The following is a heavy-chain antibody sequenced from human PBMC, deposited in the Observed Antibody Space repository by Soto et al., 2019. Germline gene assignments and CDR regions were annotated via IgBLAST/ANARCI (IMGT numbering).Heavy chain of an antibody. CDR1: GFTFSSYE. D-gene: IGHD6-6*01. J-gene: IGHJ1*01. V-gene: IGHV3-48*03. Sequence: GGSLRLSCAASGFTFSSYEMNWVRQAPGKGLEWVSYISSSGSTIYYADSVKGRFTISRDNAKNSLYLQMNSLRAEYTAVYYCARGAFSSSRYFQHWGQGTLVTV. CDR2: ISSSGSTI. CDR3: ARGAFSSSRYFQH.